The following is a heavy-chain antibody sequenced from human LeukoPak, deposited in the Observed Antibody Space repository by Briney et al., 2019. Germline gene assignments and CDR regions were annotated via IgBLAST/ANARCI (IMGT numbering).Heavy chain of an antibody. CDR1: GFTFSNYA. J-gene: IGHJ4*02. CDR3: TTDPRY. Sequence: GGSLRLSCAASGFTFSNYAMSWVRRAPGKGLEWIGRIKGKPDGGAIDYIAPVRGRFSISRDDSKNLVFLQMDSLKIEDTAVYYCTTDPRYWGQGTMVTVSS. CDR2: IKGKPDGGAI. V-gene: IGHV3-15*01.